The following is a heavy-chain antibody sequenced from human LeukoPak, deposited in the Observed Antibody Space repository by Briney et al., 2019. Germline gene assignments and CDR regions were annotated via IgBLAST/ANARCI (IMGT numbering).Heavy chain of an antibody. V-gene: IGHV3-23*01. CDR3: AKLTRGYCDRTACPNWFDP. D-gene: IGHD3-22*01. CDR1: GFTFSSYA. CDR2: ISDSGGTT. Sequence: PWGSLSLSCAASGFTFSSYAMSWVRHAPGEGLEWVSAISDSGGTTYYADSVKGRFTISRDNSKNTLYLQMNSLRGEDTALYYCAKLTRGYCDRTACPNWFDPWGRGTLVTVSS. J-gene: IGHJ5*01.